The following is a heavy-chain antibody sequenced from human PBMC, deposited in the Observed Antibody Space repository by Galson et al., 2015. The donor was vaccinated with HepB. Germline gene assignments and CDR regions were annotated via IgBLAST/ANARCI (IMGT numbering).Heavy chain of an antibody. Sequence: SVKVSCKASGYTFTNFDINWVRQATGQGLEWMGWMNPYSGYTGYAQNFQGRVTMTRNISISTAYLDLSSLRSEDTAVYYCAGAKYCTHGVCYYYWGQGTLVTVSS. CDR1: GYTFTNFD. D-gene: IGHD2-8*01. CDR3: AGAKYCTHGVCYYY. J-gene: IGHJ4*02. CDR2: MNPYSGYT. V-gene: IGHV1-8*02.